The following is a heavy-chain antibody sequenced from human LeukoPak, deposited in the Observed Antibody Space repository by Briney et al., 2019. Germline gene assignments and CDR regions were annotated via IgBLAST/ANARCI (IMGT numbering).Heavy chain of an antibody. Sequence: SVKVSCKASGGTFSSYAISWVRQAPGQGLEWMGGIIPIFGTANYAQKFQGRVTITTDESTSTAYMELSSLRSEDTAVYYCAGLFGSSEAFDIWGQGTMVTVS. CDR1: GGTFSSYA. D-gene: IGHD3-16*01. V-gene: IGHV1-69*05. J-gene: IGHJ3*02. CDR2: IIPIFGTA. CDR3: AGLFGSSEAFDI.